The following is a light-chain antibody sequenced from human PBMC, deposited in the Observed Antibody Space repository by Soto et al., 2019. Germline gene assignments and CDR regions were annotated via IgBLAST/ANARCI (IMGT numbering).Light chain of an antibody. Sequence: DIQMTQSPSSVSASVGDSVTITCRASQVISGWLAWYQQKPEKAPKSLIFAASSLESDVPLRFSGSGYGTNFTLTLSSRQPEDLATDFCQQYKNYPLTFGGGTTVEIK. CDR3: QQYKNYPLT. CDR2: AAS. V-gene: IGKV1D-16*01. CDR1: QVISGW. J-gene: IGKJ4*01.